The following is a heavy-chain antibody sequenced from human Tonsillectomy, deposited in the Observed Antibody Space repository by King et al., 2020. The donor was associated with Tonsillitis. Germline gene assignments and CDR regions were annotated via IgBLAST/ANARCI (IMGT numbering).Heavy chain of an antibody. CDR3: SRHSLGYVFWIGTYHAILTGSDY. J-gene: IGHJ4*02. V-gene: IGHV3-49*04. Sequence: VQLVESGGGLVQPGRSLRLSCTTSGFTFGEYAMSWVRQAPGKGLEWVGFIRGKAYGGTTEYAASVKGRFTISRDDSKSIAYLQMNSLKTEDTAVYYCSRHSLGYVFWIGTYHAILTGSDYWGQGTLVTVSS. CDR1: GFTFGEYA. D-gene: IGHD3-9*01. CDR2: IRGKAYGGTT.